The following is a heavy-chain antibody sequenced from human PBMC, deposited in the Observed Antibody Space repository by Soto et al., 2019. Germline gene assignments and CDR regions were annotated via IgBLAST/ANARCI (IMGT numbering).Heavy chain of an antibody. CDR2: ISGSGGST. Sequence: GGSLTLSCAACGFSFCSCSMCWVRQAPGKGLEWVSAISGSGGSTYYADSVKGRFTISRDNSKNTLYLQMNSLRAEDTAVYYCAKDRDTAMVNDAFDIWGQGTMVTVSS. J-gene: IGHJ3*02. V-gene: IGHV3-23*01. CDR3: AKDRDTAMVNDAFDI. D-gene: IGHD5-18*01. CDR1: GFSFCSCS.